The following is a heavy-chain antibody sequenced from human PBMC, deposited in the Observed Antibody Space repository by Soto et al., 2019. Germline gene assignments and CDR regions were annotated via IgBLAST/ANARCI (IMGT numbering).Heavy chain of an antibody. CDR2: IYYSGST. V-gene: IGHV4-31*03. CDR1: GGSISSGGYY. Sequence: PSETLSLTCTVSGGSISSGGYYWSWIRQHPGKGLEWIGYIYYSGSTYYNPSLKSRVTISVDTSKNQFSLKLSSVTAADTAVYYCAREIHSSGWTYDFDNCGQRTLVTVSS. J-gene: IGHJ4*02. CDR3: AREIHSSGWTYDFDN. D-gene: IGHD6-19*01.